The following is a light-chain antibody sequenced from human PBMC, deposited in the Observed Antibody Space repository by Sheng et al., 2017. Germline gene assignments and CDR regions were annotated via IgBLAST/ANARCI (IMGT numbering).Light chain of an antibody. V-gene: IGKV3-15*01. CDR2: GAS. Sequence: EIVMTQSPATLSLSPGERATLSCRASQSVSSNVAWYQQKPGLAPRLLIYGASSRATGFPARLSGSGSGTEFTLTISSPQSEDFAVYYCQQYDKWPLTFGGGTKVEIK. CDR3: QQYDKWPLT. J-gene: IGKJ4*01. CDR1: QSVSSN.